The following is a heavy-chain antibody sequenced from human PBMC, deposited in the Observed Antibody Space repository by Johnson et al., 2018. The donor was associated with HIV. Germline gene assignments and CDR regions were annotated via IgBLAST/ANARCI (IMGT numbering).Heavy chain of an antibody. CDR3: AKRGSTMIGGAGAFDI. V-gene: IGHV3-30*02. D-gene: IGHD3-22*01. Sequence: QVQLVESGGGLVQPGGSLRLSCAASGFIFSGYWMNWVRQAPGKGLEWVAFIRYDGSNRYYADSVKGRFTISRDNSKNTLYLQMHSLRAEETAVYYCAKRGSTMIGGAGAFDIWGQGTMVTVSP. CDR2: IRYDGSNR. J-gene: IGHJ3*02. CDR1: GFIFSGYW.